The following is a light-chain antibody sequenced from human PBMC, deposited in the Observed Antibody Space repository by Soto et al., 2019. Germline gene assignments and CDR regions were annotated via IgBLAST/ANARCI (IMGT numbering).Light chain of an antibody. CDR3: QKYKSYSWT. Sequence: LITQSPSSVSSFLGERVTTTSQASQHIGHYLNWSKPKPGKAPKLLSDDKSNLQAGVQSRCSGQRSGTECTLTISSLQPDEGATYYGQKYKSYSWTFGQGTKVDI. J-gene: IGKJ1*01. CDR1: QHIGHY. CDR2: DKS. V-gene: IGKV1-33*01.